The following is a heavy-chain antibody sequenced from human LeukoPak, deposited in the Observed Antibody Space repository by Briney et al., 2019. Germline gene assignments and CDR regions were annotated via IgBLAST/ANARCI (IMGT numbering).Heavy chain of an antibody. V-gene: IGHV4-34*01. J-gene: IGHJ5*02. D-gene: IGHD6-13*01. CDR2: INHSGST. CDR1: GGSFSGYY. CDR3: ARGIIAAAGTYNWFDP. Sequence: SETLSLTCAVYGGSFSGYYWSWIRQPPGKGLEWIGEINHSGSTNYNPSLKSRVTISVDTSKNQFSLKLSSVTAADTAVYYCARGIIAAAGTYNWFDPWGQGTLVTVSS.